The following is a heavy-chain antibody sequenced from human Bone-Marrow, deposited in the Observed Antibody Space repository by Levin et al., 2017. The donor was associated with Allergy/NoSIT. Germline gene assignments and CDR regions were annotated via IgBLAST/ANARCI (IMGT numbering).Heavy chain of an antibody. V-gene: IGHV3-33*01. Sequence: SCTASGFNFYTHGMHWVRQAPGKGLQWLALIWDDGTNDNYADFVKGRFTISRDNSKNTLYLEMNGLRVDDTAVYYCARVPVGTAGAYFDTWGQGTLVTVSS. J-gene: IGHJ5*02. CDR1: GFNFYTHG. CDR3: ARVPVGTAGAYFDT. D-gene: IGHD1-26*01. CDR2: IWDDGTND.